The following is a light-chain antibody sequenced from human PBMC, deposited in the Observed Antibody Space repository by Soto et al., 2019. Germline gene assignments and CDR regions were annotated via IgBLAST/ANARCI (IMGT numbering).Light chain of an antibody. CDR1: QGIRND. CDR2: AAS. Sequence: IQMTPSPSSLSASVGDRVTITCRASQGIRNDLSWYQQKPGKAPKRLIYAASSLHSGVPSRFSVSGSGTEFTLTISSLQPEDFATYYCLQHNSDPRTFGQGTKVDI. J-gene: IGKJ1*01. CDR3: LQHNSDPRT. V-gene: IGKV1-17*01.